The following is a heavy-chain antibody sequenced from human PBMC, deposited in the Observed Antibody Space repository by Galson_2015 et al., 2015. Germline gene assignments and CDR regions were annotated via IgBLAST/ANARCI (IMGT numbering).Heavy chain of an antibody. Sequence: SLRLSCAASGFTSSTYAMSWVRQAPGKGLEWVSTTAVSGATYSADSVKGRFTISRENSKNTLYLQMNSLRAEDTALYYCAIAHSSGSLPYFDYWGQGTLVTVSS. CDR1: GFTSSTYA. D-gene: IGHD6-19*01. V-gene: IGHV3-23*01. J-gene: IGHJ4*02. CDR2: TAVSGAT. CDR3: AIAHSSGSLPYFDY.